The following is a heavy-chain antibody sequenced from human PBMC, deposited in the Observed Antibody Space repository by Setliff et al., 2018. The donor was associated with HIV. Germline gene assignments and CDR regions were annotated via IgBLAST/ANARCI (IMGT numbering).Heavy chain of an antibody. D-gene: IGHD7-27*01. CDR1: GASITGPSYS. Sequence: LSLTCTVSGASITGPSYSWGWIRQPPGTGLEWVSYISSSGSTIYYADSVKGRFTISRENAKNSLYLQMNSLRVEDTAVYYCARGYTGDFHWGQGTLVTVSS. V-gene: IGHV3-11*04. J-gene: IGHJ4*02. CDR3: ARGYTGDFH. CDR2: ISSSGSTI.